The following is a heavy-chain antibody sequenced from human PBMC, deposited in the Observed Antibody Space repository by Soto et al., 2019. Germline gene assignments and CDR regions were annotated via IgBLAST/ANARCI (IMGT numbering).Heavy chain of an antibody. J-gene: IGHJ3*02. CDR3: ARQVMYYYDSSGYPDAFDI. CDR2: IDPSDSYT. V-gene: IGHV5-10-1*01. Sequence: GESLTISCNGSGYSFTSYWISCVRQMPGKGLEWMGRIDPSDSYTNYSASFQGHVTISADKSISTAYLQWSSLKASGTAMYYCARQVMYYYDSSGYPDAFDIWGRGTMVTVSS. D-gene: IGHD3-22*01. CDR1: GYSFTSYW.